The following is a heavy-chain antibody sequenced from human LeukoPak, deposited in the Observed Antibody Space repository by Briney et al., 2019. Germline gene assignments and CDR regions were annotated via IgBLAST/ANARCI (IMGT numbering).Heavy chain of an antibody. D-gene: IGHD6-19*01. V-gene: IGHV3-48*01. CDR2: ITGSSRTK. CDR3: GRPTSSGWYSH. J-gene: IGHJ3*01. Sequence: GGSLRLSCAASGFIFSNYDMNWVRQAPGKGLEWVSYITGSSRTKSYADSVKGRFTISRDNAENSVYLQMNSLRAEDTAVYYCGRPTSSGWYSHWGQGTMVTVSS. CDR1: GFIFSNYD.